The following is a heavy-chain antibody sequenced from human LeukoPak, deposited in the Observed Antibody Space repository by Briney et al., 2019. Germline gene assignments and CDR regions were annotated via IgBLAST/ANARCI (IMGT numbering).Heavy chain of an antibody. J-gene: IGHJ4*02. Sequence: PGGSLRLSCAASRFTFSSYGMHWVRQAPGKGLEWVSYIDSSDSTIHYADSVKGRLTISRDNAKNSLYLQMNSLRAEDTAVYYCARTKEMATISYFDSWGQGTLVTVSS. CDR3: ARTKEMATISYFDS. D-gene: IGHD5-24*01. CDR2: IDSSDSTI. V-gene: IGHV3-48*04. CDR1: RFTFSSYG.